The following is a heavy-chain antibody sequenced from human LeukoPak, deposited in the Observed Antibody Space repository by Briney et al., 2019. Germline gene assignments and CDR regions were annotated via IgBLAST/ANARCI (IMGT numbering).Heavy chain of an antibody. V-gene: IGHV4-59*01. Sequence: PSETLSLTCTVSGGSISSYYWSWIRQPPGKGLEWIGYIYYSGSTNYNPSLKSRVTISVDTSKNQFSLKLSSVTAADTAVYYCARVHYDILTGYNYYFDYWGQGTLVTVSS. D-gene: IGHD3-9*01. CDR2: IYYSGST. CDR1: GGSISSYY. J-gene: IGHJ4*02. CDR3: ARVHYDILTGYNYYFDY.